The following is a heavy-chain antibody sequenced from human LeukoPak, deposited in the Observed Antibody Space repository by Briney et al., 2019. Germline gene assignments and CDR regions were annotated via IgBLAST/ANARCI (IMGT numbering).Heavy chain of an antibody. CDR2: INHSGST. Sequence: SETLSLTCAVYGGSFSGYYWSWIRQPPGKGLEWIGEINHSGSTNYNPSLKSRVTISVDTSKNQFSLKLSSVTAADTAVYYCARSRYCSGGSCYDYFDYWGQGTLVTVSS. J-gene: IGHJ4*02. CDR3: ARSRYCSGGSCYDYFDY. V-gene: IGHV4-34*01. CDR1: GGSFSGYY. D-gene: IGHD2-15*01.